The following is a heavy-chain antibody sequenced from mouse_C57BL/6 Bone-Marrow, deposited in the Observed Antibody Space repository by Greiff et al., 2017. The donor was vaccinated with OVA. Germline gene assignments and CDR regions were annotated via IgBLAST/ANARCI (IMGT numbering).Heavy chain of an antibody. CDR1: GYTFTSYW. V-gene: IGHV1-64*01. J-gene: IGHJ2*01. D-gene: IGHD1-1*01. CDR3: ARVPYYYGSSPWYFDY. Sequence: QVQLKQPGAELVKPGASVKLSCKASGYTFTSYWMHWVKQRPGQGLAWIGMIHPNSGSTNYNEKFKSKATLTVDKSSSTAYMQLGSLTSEDSAVYYCARVPYYYGSSPWYFDYWGQGTTLTVSS. CDR2: IHPNSGST.